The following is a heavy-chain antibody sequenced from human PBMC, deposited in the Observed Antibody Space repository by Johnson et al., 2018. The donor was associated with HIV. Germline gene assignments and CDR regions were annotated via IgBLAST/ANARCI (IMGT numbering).Heavy chain of an antibody. CDR3: ARGIIVSPDAFDF. Sequence: QVQLVESGGGVVQPGRSLRLSCAASGFTFSSYAMHWVRQAPGKGLEWVAVISYDGSNTYYADSVKGRFTISRDNSKNTLYLQMNSLRAEDTAVYYCARGIIVSPDAFDFWGLGTRVTVSS. D-gene: IGHD5/OR15-5a*01. J-gene: IGHJ3*01. V-gene: IGHV3-30*04. CDR1: GFTFSSYA. CDR2: ISYDGSNT.